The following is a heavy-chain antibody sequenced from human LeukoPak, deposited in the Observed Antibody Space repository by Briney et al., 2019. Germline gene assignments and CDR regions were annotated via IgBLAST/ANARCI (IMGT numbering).Heavy chain of an antibody. CDR3: AKDSVGATGGELDY. CDR1: GFTFSSYR. Sequence: HPGGSLRLSCAASGFTFSSYRMNWVRQAPGKGLEWVSSISSSSYIYYADSVKGRFTISRDNAKNSLYLQMNSLRAEDTALYYCAKDSVGATGGELDYWGQGTLVTVSS. CDR2: ISSSSYI. V-gene: IGHV3-21*04. J-gene: IGHJ4*02. D-gene: IGHD1-26*01.